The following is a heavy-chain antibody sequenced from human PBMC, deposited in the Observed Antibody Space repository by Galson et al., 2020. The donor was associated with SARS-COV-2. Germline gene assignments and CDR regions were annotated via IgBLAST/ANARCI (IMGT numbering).Heavy chain of an antibody. CDR3: AREISGFGEFYYLDY. J-gene: IGHJ4*02. CDR1: GFTFSSYE. CDR2: ISSSGSTI. Sequence: GGSLRLSCAASGFTFSSYEMNWVRQAPGKGLEWVSYISSSGSTIYYADSVKGRFTISRDNAKNSLYLQMNSLRAEDTAVYYCAREISGFGEFYYLDYWGQGTLVTVSS. V-gene: IGHV3-48*03. D-gene: IGHD3-10*01.